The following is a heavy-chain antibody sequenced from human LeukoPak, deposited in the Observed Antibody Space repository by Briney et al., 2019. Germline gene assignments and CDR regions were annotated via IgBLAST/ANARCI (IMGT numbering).Heavy chain of an antibody. CDR3: ATPSGLVRH. J-gene: IGHJ4*02. Sequence: PGASVRLSCAASGFTFSSYAMSWVRQAPAKGLEWVSAISGSGGSTYYADYVKGRFTISRDNSKATLYLQMNSLRAEDTAVYYCATPSGLVRHWGQGTLVTVSS. CDR2: ISGSGGST. CDR1: GFTFSSYA. D-gene: IGHD4/OR15-4a*01. V-gene: IGHV3-23*01.